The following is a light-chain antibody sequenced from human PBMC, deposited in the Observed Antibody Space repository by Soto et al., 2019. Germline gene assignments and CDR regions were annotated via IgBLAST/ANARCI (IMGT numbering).Light chain of an antibody. CDR2: GDN. CDR1: SSNIGAGYD. J-gene: IGLJ1*01. CDR3: QSYDSSLSGYV. Sequence: QSVLTQPPSVSGAPGQRVTISCTGGSSNIGAGYDVHWYQQLPGTAPKLLIYGDNNRPSGVPDRFSGSKSGTSASLAITRLQAEDEADYYCQSYDSSLSGYVFGTGTKLTVL. V-gene: IGLV1-40*01.